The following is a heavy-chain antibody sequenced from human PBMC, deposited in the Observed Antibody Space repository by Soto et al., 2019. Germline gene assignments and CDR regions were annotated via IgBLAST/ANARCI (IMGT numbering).Heavy chain of an antibody. CDR1: GFTVSTYG. J-gene: IGHJ4*02. CDR2: ISRDGGTK. CDR3: TGEVASGY. Sequence: QVQLVESGGGVVQPGRSLRLSCAVSGFTVSTYGMHWVRQALGKGLEWVAVISRDGGTKYYADSVKGRFTISRDNSRNTLFLEMNSLRSDDMAVYYCTGEVASGYWGQGTLVIVSS. V-gene: IGHV3-30*03. D-gene: IGHD2-8*02.